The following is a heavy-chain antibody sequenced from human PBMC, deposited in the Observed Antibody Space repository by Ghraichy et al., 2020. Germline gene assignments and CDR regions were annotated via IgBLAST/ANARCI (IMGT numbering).Heavy chain of an antibody. CDR3: ARLVYSSGWYWFDP. CDR1: GYTFTSYG. J-gene: IGHJ5*02. Sequence: ASVKVSCKASGYTFTSYGISWVRQAPGQGLEWMGWISAYNGNTNYAQKLQGRVTMTTDPSTSPAYMELRSLRSDDTAVYYCARLVYSSGWYWFDPWGQGTLVTVSS. V-gene: IGHV1-18*04. D-gene: IGHD6-19*01. CDR2: ISAYNGNT.